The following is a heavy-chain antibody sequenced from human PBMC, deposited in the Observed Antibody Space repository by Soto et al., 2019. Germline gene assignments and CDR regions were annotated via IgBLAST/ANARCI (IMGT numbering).Heavy chain of an antibody. V-gene: IGHV3-9*01. CDR3: AKDSGSGWYYFDY. J-gene: IGHJ4*02. CDR2: ISWNSGNR. CDR1: GFTFDDYA. Sequence: GGSLRLSCAASGFTFDDYAMHWVRQAPGKGLEWVSGISWNSGNRGYADSMKGRFTISRDNAKNSLYLQMNSLRAEDTALYYCAKDSGSGWYYFDYWGQGTLVTVSP. D-gene: IGHD6-19*01.